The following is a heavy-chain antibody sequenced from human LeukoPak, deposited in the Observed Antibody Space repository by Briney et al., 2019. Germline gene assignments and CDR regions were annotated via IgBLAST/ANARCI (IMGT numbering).Heavy chain of an antibody. Sequence: SETLSLTCTVSGGSISSSSYYWGWIRQPPGKGLEWIGSIYYSGSTYYNPSLKSRVTISVGTSKNQFSLKLSSVTAADTAVYYCAISSIAARGRRFDPWGQGTLVTVSS. V-gene: IGHV4-39*01. CDR3: AISSIAARGRRFDP. CDR1: GGSISSSSYY. J-gene: IGHJ5*02. D-gene: IGHD6-6*01. CDR2: IYYSGST.